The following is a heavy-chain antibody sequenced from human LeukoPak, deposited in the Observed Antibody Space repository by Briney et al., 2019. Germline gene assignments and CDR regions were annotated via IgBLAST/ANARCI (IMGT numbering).Heavy chain of an antibody. D-gene: IGHD1-26*01. CDR2: ISAYNGKT. CDR3: ARDLPNIVGATTGDY. CDR1: GYTFTTYG. Sequence: GASVKVSCKASGYTFTTYGISWVRQAPGQGLEWMGWISAYNGKTNYAQMLQGRVTMTRDTSTSTVYMELSSLRSEDTAVYYCARDLPNIVGATTGDYWGQGTLVTVSS. J-gene: IGHJ4*02. V-gene: IGHV1-18*01.